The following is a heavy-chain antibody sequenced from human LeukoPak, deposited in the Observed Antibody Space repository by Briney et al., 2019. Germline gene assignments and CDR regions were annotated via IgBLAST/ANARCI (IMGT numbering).Heavy chain of an antibody. V-gene: IGHV4-39*01. CDR3: ASHSSSSDY. Sequence: SETLSLTCTVSGGSISSSSYYWGWIRQPPGKGLEWIGSIYYSGSTYYNPSLKSRITISVDTSKNQFPLKLSSVTAADTAVYYCASHSSSSDYWGQGTLVTVSS. D-gene: IGHD6-13*01. CDR2: IYYSGST. J-gene: IGHJ4*02. CDR1: GGSISSSSYY.